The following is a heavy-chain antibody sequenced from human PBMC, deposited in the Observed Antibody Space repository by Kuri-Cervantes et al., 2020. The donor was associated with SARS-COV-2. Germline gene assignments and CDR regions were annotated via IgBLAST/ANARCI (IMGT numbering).Heavy chain of an antibody. CDR2: ISWNSGSI. CDR1: GFTFDDYA. Sequence: SLKISCAASGFTFDDYAMHWVRQAPGKGLEWVSGISWNSGSIGYADSVKGRFTISRDNAKNSPYLQMNSLRAEDTAVYYCARGPLYSSSWYDWFDPWGQGTLVTVSS. J-gene: IGHJ5*02. CDR3: ARGPLYSSSWYDWFDP. V-gene: IGHV3-9*01. D-gene: IGHD6-13*01.